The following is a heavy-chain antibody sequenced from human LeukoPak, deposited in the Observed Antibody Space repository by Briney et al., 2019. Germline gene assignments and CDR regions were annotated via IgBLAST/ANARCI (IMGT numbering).Heavy chain of an antibody. J-gene: IGHJ4*02. Sequence: GGSLRLSCAASGFTFSSYGMHWVRQAPGKGLEWVAFIRYDGGNKYYADSVKGRFTISRDNSKNTLYLQMNSLRAEDTAVYYCARDPQRGAPDYFDSWGQGTLVTASS. D-gene: IGHD6-25*01. CDR3: ARDPQRGAPDYFDS. CDR2: IRYDGGNK. CDR1: GFTFSSYG. V-gene: IGHV3-30*02.